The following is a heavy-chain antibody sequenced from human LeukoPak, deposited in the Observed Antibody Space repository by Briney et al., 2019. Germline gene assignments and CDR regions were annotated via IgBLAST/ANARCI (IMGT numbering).Heavy chain of an antibody. V-gene: IGHV3-11*04. CDR3: AIQHHYGETFDY. CDR1: GFTFSDYY. Sequence: PGGSLRLSCAASGFTFSDYYMSWIRQAPGKGLEWVSYISSSGSTIYYADSVKGRFTISRDNAKNSLYLQMNSLRAEDTAVYYCAIQHHYGETFDYWGQEPWSPSPQ. J-gene: IGHJ4*01. CDR2: ISSSGSTI. D-gene: IGHD4-17*01.